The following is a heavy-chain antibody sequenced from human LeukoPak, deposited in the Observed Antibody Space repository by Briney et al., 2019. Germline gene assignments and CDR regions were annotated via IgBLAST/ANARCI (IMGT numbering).Heavy chain of an antibody. D-gene: IGHD2-2*02. Sequence: ESLKISCKGSGCRFTSNWIGWVRQMPGKGLEWMGIIYPSDSDTRYSPSFQGQVTISADKSISTAYLQWSSLKASDTAMYYCARHGAYCSSISCYIDYWGQGTLVTVSS. V-gene: IGHV5-51*01. CDR1: GCRFTSNW. J-gene: IGHJ4*02. CDR3: ARHGAYCSSISCYIDY. CDR2: IYPSDSDT.